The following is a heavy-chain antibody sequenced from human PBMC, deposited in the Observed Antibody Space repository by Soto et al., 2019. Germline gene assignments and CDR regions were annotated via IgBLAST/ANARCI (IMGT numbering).Heavy chain of an antibody. CDR1: GDSVSSNSAA. D-gene: IGHD3-10*01. J-gene: IGHJ5*02. V-gene: IGHV6-1*01. Sequence: SQTLSLTCAISGDSVSSNSAAWNWIRQSPSRGLEWLGRTYYRSKWYNDYAVSVKSRITISPDTSKNQLSLQLNSVTPEDTAINYCASMVRTRGWFDPWGQGTLVTVSS. CDR2: TYYRSKWYN. CDR3: ASMVRTRGWFDP.